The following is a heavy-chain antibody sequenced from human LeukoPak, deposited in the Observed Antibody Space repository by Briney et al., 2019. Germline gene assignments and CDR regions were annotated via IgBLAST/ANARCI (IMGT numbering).Heavy chain of an antibody. Sequence: PGGSLRLSCAASGFSLSDYGVNWVRRAPGKGLEWLSHTSVNGAVTTYADSVKGQFTISSDTAKNSLYLQLNSLTVGDTAMYYCARDPDGDLDFDFWGRGTLVTVSS. D-gene: IGHD4-17*01. J-gene: IGHJ4*02. CDR1: GFSLSDYG. CDR2: TSVNGAVT. CDR3: ARDPDGDLDFDF. V-gene: IGHV3-48*01.